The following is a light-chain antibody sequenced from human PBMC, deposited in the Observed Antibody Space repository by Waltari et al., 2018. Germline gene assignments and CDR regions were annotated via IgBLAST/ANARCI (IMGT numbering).Light chain of an antibody. CDR3: SSQTLDGVVL. CDR1: HSAVAASDS. CDR2: DVT. Sequence: QSALTQPASVSGSPGQSITISCSGIHSAVAASDSVSWYQHHPGEAPQVIIYDVTNRPSGVSDRFSAHQSANRAFLTISGLQPDDEGDYYCSSQTLDGVVLFGGGTKLTVL. V-gene: IGLV2-14*01. J-gene: IGLJ2*01.